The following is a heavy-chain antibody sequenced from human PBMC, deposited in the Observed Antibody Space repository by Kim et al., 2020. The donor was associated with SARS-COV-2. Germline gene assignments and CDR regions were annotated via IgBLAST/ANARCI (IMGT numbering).Heavy chain of an antibody. D-gene: IGHD5-12*01. J-gene: IGHJ4*02. Sequence: PSLKSRVTISVDTSKNQFPRKLSSVTAADTAVYYCARAEYTGYDYEGGFDYWGQGTLVTVSS. V-gene: IGHV4-39*01. CDR3: ARAEYTGYDYEGGFDY.